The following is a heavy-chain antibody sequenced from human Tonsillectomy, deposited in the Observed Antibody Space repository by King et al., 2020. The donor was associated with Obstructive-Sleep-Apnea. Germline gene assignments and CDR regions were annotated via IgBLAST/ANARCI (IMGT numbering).Heavy chain of an antibody. CDR2: ISYSGSI. Sequence: QLQESGPGQVKPSETLSLTCTVSGASISNTSYYWGWIRQPPGKGLEWIGSISYSGSIYYNPSLKSRPTISVDTSKNQFSLRLSSVTAADTTVYYCARQDGYGDYAFDYWGQGILVTVSS. V-gene: IGHV4-39*01. J-gene: IGHJ4*02. CDR1: GASISNTSYY. CDR3: ARQDGYGDYAFDY. D-gene: IGHD4-17*01.